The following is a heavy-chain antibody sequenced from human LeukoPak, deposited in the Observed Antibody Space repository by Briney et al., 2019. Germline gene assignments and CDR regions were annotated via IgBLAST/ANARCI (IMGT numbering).Heavy chain of an antibody. Sequence: SETLSLTCTISGGSISSRPYYWGWIRQPPGKGLEWLGSFDYSGSTYYKPSLKSRVTISVDTSKNQFSLNLSSVTAADTALYYCARSGGTYQGLFDYWGQGTLVTVSS. J-gene: IGHJ4*02. D-gene: IGHD1-26*01. CDR3: ARSGGTYQGLFDY. CDR1: GGSISSRPYY. CDR2: FDYSGST. V-gene: IGHV4-39*01.